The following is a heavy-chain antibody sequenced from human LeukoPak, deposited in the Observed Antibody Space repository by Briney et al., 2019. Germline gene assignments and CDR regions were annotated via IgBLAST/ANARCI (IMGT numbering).Heavy chain of an antibody. Sequence: PGGSLSLSCAASGFTFSSYWMHWVRQAPGKGLVWVSRINSDGSSTSYADSVKGRFTISRDNAKNTLYMQMNSLRAEDTAMYYCARGSSTRTSDYWGQGTLVTVSS. CDR3: ARGSSTRTSDY. CDR2: INSDGSST. CDR1: GFTFSSYW. D-gene: IGHD2-2*01. J-gene: IGHJ4*02. V-gene: IGHV3-74*01.